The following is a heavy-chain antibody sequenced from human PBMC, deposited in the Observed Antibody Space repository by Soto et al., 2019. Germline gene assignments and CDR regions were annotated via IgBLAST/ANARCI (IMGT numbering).Heavy chain of an antibody. CDR2: ISSSGGAI. J-gene: IGHJ4*02. Sequence: GGSLRLSCAASGFTFSDYYMSWIRQAPGKGLEWISYISSSGGAIYHADSVKGRFTISRDNAKNSLYLQMNGLRAEDTAVYYCARDVKPREALAPYYCDCWGKGTLVTVSS. CDR3: ARDVKPREALAPYYCDC. V-gene: IGHV3-11*01. CDR1: GFTFSDYY.